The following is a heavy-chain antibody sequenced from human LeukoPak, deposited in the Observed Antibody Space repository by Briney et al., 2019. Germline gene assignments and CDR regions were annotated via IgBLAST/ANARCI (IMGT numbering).Heavy chain of an antibody. CDR1: GFTFSSYG. Sequence: GGSPRLSCAASGFTFSSYGMHWVRQARGKGLEWVAVISYDGSNKYYADSVKGRFTISRDNSKNTLYLQMNSLRAEDTAVYYCANLRNGGNDAFDIWGQGTMVTVSS. V-gene: IGHV3-30*18. CDR2: ISYDGSNK. D-gene: IGHD3-16*01. J-gene: IGHJ3*02. CDR3: ANLRNGGNDAFDI.